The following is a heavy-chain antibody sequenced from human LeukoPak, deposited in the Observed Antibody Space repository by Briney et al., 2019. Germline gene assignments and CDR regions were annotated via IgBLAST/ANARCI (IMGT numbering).Heavy chain of an antibody. CDR2: IYHSGST. CDR3: ARAPGDWRAFDI. V-gene: IGHV4-4*02. CDR1: GGSISSSNW. J-gene: IGHJ3*02. D-gene: IGHD3/OR15-3a*01. Sequence: SSETLSLTCAVSGGSISSSNWWSWVRQPPGKGLEWIGEIYHSGSTNYNPSLKSRVTMSVDTSKNQFSLKLSSVTAADTAVYYCARAPGDWRAFDIWGQGTMVTVSS.